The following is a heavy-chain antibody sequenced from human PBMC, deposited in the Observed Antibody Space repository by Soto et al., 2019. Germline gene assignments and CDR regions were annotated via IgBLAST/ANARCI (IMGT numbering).Heavy chain of an antibody. CDR3: ARRDDSTSYPYYGMDV. CDR2: IDPSDPYT. J-gene: IGHJ6*02. D-gene: IGHD3-16*01. CDR1: AYSFSSYW. Sequence: GESLTISCKASAYSFSSYWISWVRQLPGKGLEWMGKIDPSDPYTSYSPSFQDHVTISVDKSVRTAHLQWSRLKASDTAIYYCARRDDSTSYPYYGMDVWGQGTTVTVSS. V-gene: IGHV5-10-1*01.